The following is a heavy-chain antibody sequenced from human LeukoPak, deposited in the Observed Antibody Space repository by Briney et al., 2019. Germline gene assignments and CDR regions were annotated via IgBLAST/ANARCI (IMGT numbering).Heavy chain of an antibody. CDR2: INPNSGGT. CDR1: GYIFTGYY. Sequence: GPSVNVSCKASGYIFTGYYMHWVRQAPGQGREWMGWINPNSGGTNYAQKFQGRVTMTRDTSISTAYMELSRLRSDDTAVYYCARGRDGYGYWGQGTLVTVSS. J-gene: IGHJ4*02. D-gene: IGHD5-24*01. CDR3: ARGRDGYGY. V-gene: IGHV1-2*02.